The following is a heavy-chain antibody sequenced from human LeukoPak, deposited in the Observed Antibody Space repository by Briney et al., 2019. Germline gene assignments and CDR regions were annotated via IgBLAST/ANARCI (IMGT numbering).Heavy chain of an antibody. Sequence: GGSLRLSCAASGFTFSSYEMNWVRQAPGKGLQWVSDISSSGTTIYYADSVKGRFTISRDNAKNSLYLQMNSLRAEDTAVYYCARKYCSSTSCLFDNWGQGTLVTVSS. CDR2: ISSSGTTI. V-gene: IGHV3-48*03. CDR1: GFTFSSYE. CDR3: ARKYCSSTSCLFDN. J-gene: IGHJ4*02. D-gene: IGHD2-2*01.